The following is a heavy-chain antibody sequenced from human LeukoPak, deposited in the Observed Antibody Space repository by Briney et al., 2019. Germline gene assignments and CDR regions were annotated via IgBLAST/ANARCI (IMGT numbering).Heavy chain of an antibody. CDR1: GFTFGNYA. Sequence: GGSLRLSCSASGFTFGNYAMHCVRQAPEKGLEYVSTISNNVGSTYYADSVKGRFTISRDNSKNTLYLQMRSLRIEDTAMYYCVKAALQYYYDTSGSFDYWGQGTLVTVSS. V-gene: IGHV3-64D*09. CDR2: ISNNVGST. D-gene: IGHD3-22*01. J-gene: IGHJ4*02. CDR3: VKAALQYYYDTSGSFDY.